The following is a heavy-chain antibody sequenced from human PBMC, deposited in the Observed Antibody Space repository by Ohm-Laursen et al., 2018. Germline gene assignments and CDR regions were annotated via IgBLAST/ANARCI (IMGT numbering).Heavy chain of an antibody. J-gene: IGHJ4*02. CDR2: ITHGSDTI. Sequence: SLRLSCVASAFTLSSSEMNWVRQAPGKGLEWISGITHGSDTIYYADSVKGRFTISRDNAKNSLYLQMNSLRDEDTAIYYCVKECGGTYNFWGQGTLVSVSS. D-gene: IGHD1-26*01. V-gene: IGHV3-48*03. CDR1: AFTLSSSE. CDR3: VKECGGTYNF.